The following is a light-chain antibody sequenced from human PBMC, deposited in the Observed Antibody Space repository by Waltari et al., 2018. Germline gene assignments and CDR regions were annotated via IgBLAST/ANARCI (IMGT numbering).Light chain of an antibody. Sequence: DIQMTQSPSSLSASVGDRVTITCQASHDIYTDLAWYQQKPGKVPNLLLYKASTLHSGVPSRFSGSGSGTDFTLTISRLQPEDFATYYCQHGFGTPLSFGGGTKVE. V-gene: IGKV1-NL1*01. CDR3: QHGFGTPLS. CDR2: KAS. CDR1: HDIYTD. J-gene: IGKJ4*01.